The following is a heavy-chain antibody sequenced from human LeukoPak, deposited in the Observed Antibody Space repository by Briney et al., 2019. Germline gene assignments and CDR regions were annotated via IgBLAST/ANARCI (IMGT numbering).Heavy chain of an antibody. CDR1: GGSISSGDYY. J-gene: IGHJ5*02. V-gene: IGHV4-30-4*01. Sequence: SETLSLTCTVSGGSISSGDYYWSWIRQPPGKGLEWIGYIYYSGSTYYNPTLKSRVTISVDTSKNQFSLKLSSVTAADTAVYYCAREEVHNWFDPWGQGTLVTVSS. CDR2: IYYSGST. CDR3: AREEVHNWFDP.